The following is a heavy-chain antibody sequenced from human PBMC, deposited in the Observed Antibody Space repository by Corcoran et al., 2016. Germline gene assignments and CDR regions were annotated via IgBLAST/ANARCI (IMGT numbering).Heavy chain of an antibody. CDR3: ARHYAQLLGPLWCDP. D-gene: IGHD2-2*01. CDR2: IYYSGST. CDR1: GGSISSSSYY. Sequence: QLQLQESGPGLVKPSETLSLTCTVSGGSISSSSYYWGWIRQPPGKGLEWIGSIYYSGSTYYNPSLKSRVTISVDTSKNQFSLKLSSVTAADTAVYYCARHYAQLLGPLWCDPWGQGTLVTVSS. V-gene: IGHV4-39*01. J-gene: IGHJ5*02.